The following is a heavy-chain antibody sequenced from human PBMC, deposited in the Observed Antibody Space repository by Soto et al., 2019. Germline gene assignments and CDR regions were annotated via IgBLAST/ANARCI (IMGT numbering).Heavy chain of an antibody. Sequence: GASVKVSCKASGGTFSSYTISWVRQAPGQGLEWMGRIIPILGIANYAQKFQGRVTITADKSTSTAYMELSSLRSEDTAVYYCARDAIYDILTGYYRGYYYYYMDVWGKGTTVTVSS. V-gene: IGHV1-69*04. CDR1: GGTFSSYT. CDR3: ARDAIYDILTGYYRGYYYYYMDV. J-gene: IGHJ6*03. CDR2: IIPILGIA. D-gene: IGHD3-9*01.